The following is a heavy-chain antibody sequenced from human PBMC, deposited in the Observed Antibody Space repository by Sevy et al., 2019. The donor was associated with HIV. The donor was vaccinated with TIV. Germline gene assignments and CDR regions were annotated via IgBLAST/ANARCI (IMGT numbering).Heavy chain of an antibody. CDR1: GFTFSSYA. D-gene: IGHD3-3*01. CDR3: ASFKHYDFWSGYYFGPFDY. J-gene: IGHJ4*02. CDR2: ISGSGGST. V-gene: IGHV3-23*01. Sequence: GGSLRLSCAASGFTFSSYAMSWVRQAPGKGLEWVSAISGSGGSTYYADSAKGRFTISRDNSKNTLYLQMNSLRAEDTAVYYCASFKHYDFWSGYYFGPFDYWGQGTLVTVSS.